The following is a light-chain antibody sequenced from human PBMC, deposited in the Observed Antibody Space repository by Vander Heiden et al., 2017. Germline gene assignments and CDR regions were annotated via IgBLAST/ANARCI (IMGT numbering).Light chain of an antibody. CDR1: SSNIGSNT. Sequence: QSLLTQPPSASGTPGQRVTISCSGSSSNIGSNTVNWYQQLPGTAPKLLLYSNNQRPSGVPDRFSGSKSGTSASLAISGLQSEDEADYYCAAWDDSLNGRVFGGGTKLTVL. CDR2: SNN. V-gene: IGLV1-44*01. CDR3: AAWDDSLNGRV. J-gene: IGLJ3*02.